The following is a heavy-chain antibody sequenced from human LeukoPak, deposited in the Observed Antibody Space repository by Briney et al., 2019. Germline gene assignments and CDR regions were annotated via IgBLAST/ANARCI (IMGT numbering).Heavy chain of an antibody. CDR2: IYSGGST. D-gene: IGHD4-17*01. Sequence: GGSLRLSCAASGFTVSSIYRSWVRQAPGKGLEWVSVIYSGGSTYYADSVKGRFTISRDNSKNTLYLQMNSLRAEDTAVYHCARDHKGYGDYDYWGQGTLVTVSS. J-gene: IGHJ4*02. CDR1: GFTVSSIY. V-gene: IGHV3-53*01. CDR3: ARDHKGYGDYDY.